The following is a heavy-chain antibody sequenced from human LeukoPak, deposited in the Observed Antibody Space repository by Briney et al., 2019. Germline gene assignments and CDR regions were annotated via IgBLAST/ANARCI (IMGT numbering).Heavy chain of an antibody. V-gene: IGHV4-4*07. Sequence: SETLSLTCTVSGGSISSYYWSWIRQPAGKGLEWIGRIYISGSTNYNPSLKSRVTMSVDTSKNQFSLKLSSVTAADTAVYYCARDGITMVRGVNSYYFDYWGQGTLVTVSS. CDR3: ARDGITMVRGVNSYYFDY. CDR2: IYISGST. J-gene: IGHJ4*02. CDR1: GGSISSYY. D-gene: IGHD3-10*01.